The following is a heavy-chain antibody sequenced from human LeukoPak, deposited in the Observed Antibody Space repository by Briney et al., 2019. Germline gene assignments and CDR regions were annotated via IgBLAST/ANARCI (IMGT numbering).Heavy chain of an antibody. J-gene: IGHJ4*02. CDR1: GYTFTGYY. D-gene: IGHD3-10*01. CDR2: INPNRGGT. V-gene: IGHV1-2*02. CDR3: ARGSYGAGNDYFDY. Sequence: ASVKISCKASGYTFTGYYMHWVRQAPGQGPEWMGWINPNRGGTNYAQKFQGRITLTRDTSISTVYMEVNRLRSDDTAVYYCARGSYGAGNDYFDYWGQGSLVTVSS.